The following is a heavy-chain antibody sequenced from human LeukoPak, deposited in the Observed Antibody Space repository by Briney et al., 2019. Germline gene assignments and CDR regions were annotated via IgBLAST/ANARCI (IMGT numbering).Heavy chain of an antibody. Sequence: SETLSLTCTVSGGSISSSSYYWGWIRQPPGKGLEWIGSIYYSGSTYYNPSLKSRVTISVDTSKNQFSLKLSSVTAADTAVYYCARHATRHFDYSGQGTLVTVSS. CDR2: IYYSGST. CDR1: GGSISSSSYY. J-gene: IGHJ4*02. V-gene: IGHV4-39*01. CDR3: ARHATRHFDY.